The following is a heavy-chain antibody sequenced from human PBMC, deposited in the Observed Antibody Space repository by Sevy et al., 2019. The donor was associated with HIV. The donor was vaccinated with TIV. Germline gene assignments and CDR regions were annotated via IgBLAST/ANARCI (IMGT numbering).Heavy chain of an antibody. CDR1: GFPFSNAW. V-gene: IGHV3-15*01. J-gene: IGHJ4*02. Sequence: GGFLRLSCAASGFPFSNAWMSWVRQAPGKGLERVGRIRSNSGGGTTEYAAIVKGKFTISRDDSKNTLYLDLTSLKSEDTAVYYCTTDHRRDGIVVVPFENWGQGTLVPVSS. D-gene: IGHD3-22*01. CDR2: IRSNSGGGTT. CDR3: TTDHRRDGIVVVPFEN.